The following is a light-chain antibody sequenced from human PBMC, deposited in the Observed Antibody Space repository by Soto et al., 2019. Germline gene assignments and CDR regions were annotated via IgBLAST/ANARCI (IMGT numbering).Light chain of an antibody. V-gene: IGKV1-5*01. Sequence: DIQMTQSPSTLSASVGDRVTITCRASQSLGIWLAWHQQKPGKAPKLLIYDASTLKSGVPSRFSGSGSGTKFTLTIRSLQPDDFATYYCQEYNSYSGTFGQGTKVEVK. CDR2: DAS. J-gene: IGKJ1*01. CDR3: QEYNSYSGT. CDR1: QSLGIW.